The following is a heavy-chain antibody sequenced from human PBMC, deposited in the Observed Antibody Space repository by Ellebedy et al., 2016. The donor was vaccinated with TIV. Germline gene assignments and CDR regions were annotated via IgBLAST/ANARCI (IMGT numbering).Heavy chain of an antibody. Sequence: MPSETLSLTCTVSGGSISRSRSSHWGWLRRTPGKGLEWIGSFYYRGSTYYITSLKSRVTFSVDTSKKQFSLKLNSVTAPDTARYYCVRVGRVKKWYDPWGQGTLVTVSS. D-gene: IGHD2-15*01. J-gene: IGHJ5*02. CDR3: VRVGRVKKWYDP. V-gene: IGHV4-39*07. CDR1: GGSISRSRSS. CDR2: FYYRGST.